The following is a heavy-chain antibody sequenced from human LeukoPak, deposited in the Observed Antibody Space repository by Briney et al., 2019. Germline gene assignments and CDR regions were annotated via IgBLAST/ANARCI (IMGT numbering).Heavy chain of an antibody. D-gene: IGHD2-15*01. CDR1: GGAFSGYY. CDR2: INHSGST. V-gene: IGHV4-34*01. J-gene: IGHJ4*02. CDR3: ARVRSGGSCLDY. Sequence: PSETLSLTCAVYGGAFSGYYWSWIRHPPGKGLEWIGEINHSGSTNYNPSLKSRVTISVDTSKNQFSLKLSSVTAADTAVYYCARVRSGGSCLDYWGQGTPVTVSS.